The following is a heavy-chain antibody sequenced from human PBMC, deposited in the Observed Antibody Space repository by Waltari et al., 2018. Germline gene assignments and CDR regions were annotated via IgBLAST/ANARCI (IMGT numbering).Heavy chain of an antibody. Sequence: EVQLLESGGGLVQPGGSLRLSCAASGFTFRSYAMSWVRQAPGKGLEWVSAISGSGGSTYYADSVKGRFTISRDNSKNTLYLQMNSLRAEDTAVYYCAKEGYDSSGYYWGYFDYWGQGTLVTVSS. D-gene: IGHD3-22*01. CDR2: ISGSGGST. CDR3: AKEGYDSSGYYWGYFDY. CDR1: GFTFRSYA. V-gene: IGHV3-23*01. J-gene: IGHJ4*02.